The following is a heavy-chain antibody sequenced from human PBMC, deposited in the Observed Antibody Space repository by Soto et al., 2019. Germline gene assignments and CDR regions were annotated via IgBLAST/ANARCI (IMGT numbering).Heavy chain of an antibody. CDR3: ARAVFCTDGFCFPNWLDP. Sequence: LSLTCTVSGDSINNDGHSWSWIRQPPGEALEWIGYIYQTGTTQYNPSLSSRVSISADRSKNQFSLHLTSVTAADTAVYYCARAVFCTDGFCFPNWLDPWGQGILVTVSS. D-gene: IGHD2-8*01. CDR2: IYQTGTT. CDR1: GDSINNDGHS. V-gene: IGHV4-30-2*01. J-gene: IGHJ5*02.